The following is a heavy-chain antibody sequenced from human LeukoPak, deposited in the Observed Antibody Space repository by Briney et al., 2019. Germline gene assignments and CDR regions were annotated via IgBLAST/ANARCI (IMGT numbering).Heavy chain of an antibody. V-gene: IGHV1-2*02. J-gene: IGHJ4*02. Sequence: GESLKISCKASGYTFTGYYMHWVRQAPGQGLEWMGWINPNSGGTNYAQKFQGRVTMTRDTSISTAYMELSRLRSDDTAVYYCARYSTMAGLDYWGQGTLVTVSS. CDR3: ARYSTMAGLDY. CDR2: INPNSGGT. D-gene: IGHD3-10*01. CDR1: GYTFTGYY.